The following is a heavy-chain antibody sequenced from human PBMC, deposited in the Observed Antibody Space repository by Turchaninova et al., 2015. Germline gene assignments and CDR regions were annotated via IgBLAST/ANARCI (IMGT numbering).Heavy chain of an antibody. J-gene: IGHJ4*02. CDR2: INSNVSTT. D-gene: IGHD2-15*01. V-gene: IGHV3-64D*06. Sequence: EVQLVESGGGLVQPGGSLRRSCSVSGFTFSSHALLWVRQAPGGGAEFVSGINSNVSTTYYASSVKGRFTISRDNSKNTLYLQMSSLRTEDTAVDYCVKLVGGGTSTGDYWGQGTLVTVSS. CDR1: GFTFSSHA. CDR3: VKLVGGGTSTGDY.